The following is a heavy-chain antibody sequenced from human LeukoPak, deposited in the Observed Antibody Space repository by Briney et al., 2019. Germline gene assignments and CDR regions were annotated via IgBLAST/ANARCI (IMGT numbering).Heavy chain of an antibody. Sequence: GESLKISCKGSGNSFTSYWIGWVRQMPGKGLEWMGIIYPGDSDTRYSPSFQGQVTISADKSISTAYLQWSSLKASDTAMYYCARRRGYSYGWDAFDIWGQGTMVTVSS. V-gene: IGHV5-51*01. D-gene: IGHD5-18*01. CDR1: GNSFTSYW. J-gene: IGHJ3*02. CDR2: IYPGDSDT. CDR3: ARRRGYSYGWDAFDI.